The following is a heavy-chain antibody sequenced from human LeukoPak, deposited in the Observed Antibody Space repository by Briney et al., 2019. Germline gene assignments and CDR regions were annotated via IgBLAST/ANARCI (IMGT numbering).Heavy chain of an antibody. Sequence: AGGSLRLSCAASGFTFSNYAMHWVRQAPGKGLEWVAVISYDGSNKYYADSVKGRFTISRDNSKNTLYLQMNSLRAEDTAVYYCAKGDYYDSSGAVRDYWGQGTLVTVSS. J-gene: IGHJ4*02. CDR1: GFTFSNYA. CDR3: AKGDYYDSSGAVRDY. V-gene: IGHV3-30-3*01. D-gene: IGHD3-22*01. CDR2: ISYDGSNK.